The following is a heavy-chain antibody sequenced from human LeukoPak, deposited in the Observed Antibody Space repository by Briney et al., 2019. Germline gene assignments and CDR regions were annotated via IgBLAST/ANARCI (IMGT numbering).Heavy chain of an antibody. CDR3: ARDLTHRRNYDNTGYQIVPAF. Sequence: GASVKVSCKASGYILTSYGISWVRQAPGQGPEWMGWISGYNGHTKYVQKLQGRVTMTTGTSTSTAYMELRSLRSDDTAVYYCARDLTHRRNYDNTGYQIVPAFWGQGTLVTVSS. CDR2: ISGYNGHT. J-gene: IGHJ4*02. CDR1: GYILTSYG. D-gene: IGHD3-22*01. V-gene: IGHV1-18*01.